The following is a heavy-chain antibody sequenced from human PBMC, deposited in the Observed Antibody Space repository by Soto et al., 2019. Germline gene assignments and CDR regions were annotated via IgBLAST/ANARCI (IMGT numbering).Heavy chain of an antibody. J-gene: IGHJ5*02. CDR1: GFTFSSYN. CDR3: ARAFGDRGNWFDT. CDR2: IRSSSSSR. Sequence: GGSLRLSCAASGFTFSSYNMNWVRLAPGKGLEWVSYIRSSSSSRYYADSVKGRFTISRDNAKNSLYLQMNSLRAEDTAVYYCARAFGDRGNWFDTWGQGTLVTVSS. V-gene: IGHV3-48*01. D-gene: IGHD4-17*01.